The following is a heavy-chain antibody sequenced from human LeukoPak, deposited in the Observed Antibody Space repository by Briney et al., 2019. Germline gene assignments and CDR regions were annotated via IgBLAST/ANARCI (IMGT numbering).Heavy chain of an antibody. Sequence: GGSLRLSCAASGFTFSSYAMTWVRQAPDKGLEWVSAISGSDGSSYYADSVKGRFTISRDDSQNTLYLQMNSLSAEDTAVYYCAKVETSGGANCYALDYWGQGTLVTVSS. D-gene: IGHD2-2*01. V-gene: IGHV3-23*01. CDR1: GFTFSSYA. CDR2: ISGSDGSS. J-gene: IGHJ4*02. CDR3: AKVETSGGANCYALDY.